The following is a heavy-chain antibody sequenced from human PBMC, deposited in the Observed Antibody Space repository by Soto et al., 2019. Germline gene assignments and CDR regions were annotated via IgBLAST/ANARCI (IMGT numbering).Heavy chain of an antibody. V-gene: IGHV1-8*01. CDR2: MNPNSGNT. D-gene: IGHD2-2*01. CDR3: ARGVGSSTRHYYYYYMDV. CDR1: GYTFTSYN. J-gene: IGHJ6*03. Sequence: QVQLVQSGAEVNKPGASVKVSCKASGYTFTSYNINWVRQATGQGLEWMGWMNPNSGNTGYAQKFQGRVTRTRNTSISTACMEQSSLRSEDTAVYYCARGVGSSTRHYYYYYMDVWGKGTTVTVSS.